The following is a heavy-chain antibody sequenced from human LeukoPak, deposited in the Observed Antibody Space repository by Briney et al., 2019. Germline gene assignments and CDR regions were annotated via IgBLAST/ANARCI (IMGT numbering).Heavy chain of an antibody. Sequence: GGSLRLSCAASGFTFSNAWMSWVRQAPGKGLEWVGRIKSKTDGGTTDYAAPVKGKFTISRDDSKNTLYLQMNSLKTEDTAVYYCTTDLWIAVAGSGWGQGTLVTVSS. V-gene: IGHV3-15*01. CDR2: IKSKTDGGTT. D-gene: IGHD6-19*01. CDR3: TTDLWIAVAGSG. J-gene: IGHJ4*02. CDR1: GFTFSNAW.